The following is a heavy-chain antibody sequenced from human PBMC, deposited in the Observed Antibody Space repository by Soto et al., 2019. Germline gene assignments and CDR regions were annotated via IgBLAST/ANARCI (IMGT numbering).Heavy chain of an antibody. CDR1: GGSFSGYY. CDR3: ARRGYYYGSGNYFDY. J-gene: IGHJ4*02. CDR2: INHSGST. Sequence: SETLSLTCAVYGGSFSGYYWSWIRQPPGKGLEWIGEINHSGSTNYNPSLKSRVTISVDTSKNQFSLKLSSVTAADTAVYYCARRGYYYGSGNYFDYWGQGTLVTVSS. V-gene: IGHV4-34*01. D-gene: IGHD3-10*01.